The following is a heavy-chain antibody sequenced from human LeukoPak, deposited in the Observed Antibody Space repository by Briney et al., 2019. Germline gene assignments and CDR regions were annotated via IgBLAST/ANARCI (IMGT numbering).Heavy chain of an antibody. Sequence: ASVKVSCKASGGTFSSYAISWVRQAPGQGLEWMGGIIPIFGTANYAQKFQGRVTITADESTSTAYMELSSLRSEDTTVYYCATDPDYGDYGAFDIWGQGTMVTVSS. CDR1: GGTFSSYA. CDR3: ATDPDYGDYGAFDI. J-gene: IGHJ3*02. CDR2: IIPIFGTA. V-gene: IGHV1-69*13. D-gene: IGHD4-17*01.